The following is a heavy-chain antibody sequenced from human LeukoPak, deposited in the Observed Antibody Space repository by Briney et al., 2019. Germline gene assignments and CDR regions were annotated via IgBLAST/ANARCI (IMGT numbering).Heavy chain of an antibody. CDR1: GFTFSSYA. CDR3: AKSGRRGYCSGGSRCSGNYFDY. Sequence: GGSLRLSCSASGFTFSSYAMSWVRQAPGKGLDWVSAISGSGGSTYNPDSVKGRFTISRDNTKNTLYLQMNSLRAEDTAVYYCAKSGRRGYCSGGSRCSGNYFDYWGQGTLVTVSS. J-gene: IGHJ4*02. CDR2: ISGSGGST. D-gene: IGHD2-15*01. V-gene: IGHV3-23*01.